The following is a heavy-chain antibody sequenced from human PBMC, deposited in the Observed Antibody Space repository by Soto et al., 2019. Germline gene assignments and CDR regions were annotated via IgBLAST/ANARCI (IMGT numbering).Heavy chain of an antibody. CDR3: ARKDIMVGFDY. D-gene: IGHD2-8*01. J-gene: IGHJ4*02. V-gene: IGHV4-31*03. CDR1: GGSISSGGYY. CDR2: IYYSGST. Sequence: QVQLQELGPGLVKPPQTLSLTCTVSGGSISSGGYYWSWIRQHPGKGLEWIGYIYYSGSTYYNPSLKSRVTISVDTSKNQFSLKLSSVTAADTAVYYCARKDIMVGFDYWGQGTLVTVSS.